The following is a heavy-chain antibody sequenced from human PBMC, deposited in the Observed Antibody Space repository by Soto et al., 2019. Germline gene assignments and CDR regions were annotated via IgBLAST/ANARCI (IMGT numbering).Heavy chain of an antibody. CDR2: ISAYNGNT. CDR3: ARDLGYCSSTSCWPLDY. V-gene: IGHV1-18*01. D-gene: IGHD2-2*01. CDR1: GYTFTSYG. J-gene: IGHJ4*02. Sequence: QVQLVQSGAEVKKPGASVKVSCKASGYTFTSYGITWVRQAPGQGLEWMGWISAYNGNTNYAQKLQGRVTMTTDTSTSTAYMELRSLRSDDTAVYYCARDLGYCSSTSCWPLDYWGQGTLVTVSS.